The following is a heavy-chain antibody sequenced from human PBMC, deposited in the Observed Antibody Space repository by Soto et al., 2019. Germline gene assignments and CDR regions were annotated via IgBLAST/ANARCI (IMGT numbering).Heavy chain of an antibody. CDR1: GYAFSAYY. CDR3: ARVHYNSVPAVY. Sequence: VKVSCKNSGYAFSAYYMHWLLQAPGQGLEWMGWINPNSGGTNYAQKFQGRVTMTRDTSISTAYMELSRLRSDDTAVYYCARVHYNSVPAVYWEQVTQVTVS. J-gene: IGHJ4*02. D-gene: IGHD1-26*01. CDR2: INPNSGGT. V-gene: IGHV1-2*02.